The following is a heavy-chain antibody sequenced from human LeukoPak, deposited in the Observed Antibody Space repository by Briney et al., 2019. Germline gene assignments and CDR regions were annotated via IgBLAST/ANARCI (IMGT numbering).Heavy chain of an antibody. Sequence: ASVKVSCKASGGTFSSYAISWVRQAPGQGLEWMGGIIPIFGTANYAQKFQGRVTITTDESTSTAYMELSGLRSEDTAVYYCAREVLLGGNAEYFQHWGQGTLVTVSS. CDR3: AREVLLGGNAEYFQH. J-gene: IGHJ1*01. V-gene: IGHV1-69*05. CDR1: GGTFSSYA. D-gene: IGHD4-23*01. CDR2: IIPIFGTA.